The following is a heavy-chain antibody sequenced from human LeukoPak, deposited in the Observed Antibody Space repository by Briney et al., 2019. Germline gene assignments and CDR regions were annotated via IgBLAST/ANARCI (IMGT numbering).Heavy chain of an antibody. CDR3: ARDYYDSSGYYDYFDY. V-gene: IGHV3-66*01. J-gene: IGHJ4*02. CDR1: GFTVSSNY. Sequence: GGSLRLSCAASGFTVSSNYMSWVSQAPGKGLEWVSVIYSGGSTYYADSVKGRFAISRDNSKNTLYLQMNSLRAEDTAIYYCARDYYDSSGYYDYFDYWGQGTLVTVSS. CDR2: IYSGGST. D-gene: IGHD3-22*01.